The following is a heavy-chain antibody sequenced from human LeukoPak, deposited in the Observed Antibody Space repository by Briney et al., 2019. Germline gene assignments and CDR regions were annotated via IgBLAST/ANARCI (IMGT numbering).Heavy chain of an antibody. D-gene: IGHD2-15*01. CDR3: ASAGDHGSGNNFT. J-gene: IGHJ4*02. V-gene: IGHV4-4*02. Sequence: SETLSLTYAVSGGSVSSSNWWSWVRQPPGKGLEWIGEIYHSGSANYNPSLKSRVTISVDKSKNQFSLKLSSVTAADTAVYYCASAGDHGSGNNFTWGQGTLVTVSS. CDR1: GGSVSSSNW. CDR2: IYHSGSA.